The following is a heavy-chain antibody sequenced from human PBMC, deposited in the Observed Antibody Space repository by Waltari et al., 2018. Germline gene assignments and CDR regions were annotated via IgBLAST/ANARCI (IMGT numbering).Heavy chain of an antibody. CDR1: GFTFSDRG. J-gene: IGHJ3*01. CDR3: ATTIISPGAFDV. CDR2: ISYEGSDK. V-gene: IGHV3-30*03. D-gene: IGHD1-1*01. Sequence: QVQLVESGGGVVQSGGSLRLSCAASGFTFSDRGMHWVRQAPGKGMGWVAFISYEGSDKVFGGSVKGRFTISRDNAKNTVALLMNSLKSEDTAVYYCATTIISPGAFDVWGQGTMVSVSS.